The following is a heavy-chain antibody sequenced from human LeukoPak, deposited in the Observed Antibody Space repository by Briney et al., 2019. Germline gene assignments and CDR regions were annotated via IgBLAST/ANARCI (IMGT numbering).Heavy chain of an antibody. CDR1: GFTFSSYW. J-gene: IGHJ4*02. Sequence: GESLKISCAASGFTFSSYWMSWVRQAPGKGLEWVANIKQDGSDRYYVDSVKGRFTISRDNGKNSLYLQMNSLRIDDTAVYFCARDVASWGGYTFAYWGQGTLVTVSS. CDR3: ARDVASWGGYTFAY. V-gene: IGHV3-7*01. D-gene: IGHD5-12*01. CDR2: IKQDGSDR.